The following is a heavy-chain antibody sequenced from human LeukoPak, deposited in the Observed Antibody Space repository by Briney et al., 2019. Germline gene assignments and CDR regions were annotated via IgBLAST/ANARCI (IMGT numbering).Heavy chain of an antibody. V-gene: IGHV3-7*01. CDR2: IKEDGSEK. J-gene: IGHJ4*02. D-gene: IGHD2-21*01. CDR1: GFTFSAHW. Sequence: GGSLRLSCAASGFTFSAHWMSWVRQAPGEGLEWVANIKEDGSEKNYVDSVKGRFTISRDIAKNSLYLQMNSLRAEDTAVYYCAKDLYSQYWGQGTLVTVSS. CDR3: AKDLYSQY.